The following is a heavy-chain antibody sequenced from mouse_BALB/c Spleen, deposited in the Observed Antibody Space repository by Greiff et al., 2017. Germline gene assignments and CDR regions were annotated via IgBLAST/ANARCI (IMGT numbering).Heavy chain of an antibody. CDR3: ARHDYYAMDY. V-gene: IGHV5-6-5*01. CDR1: GFTFSSYA. Sequence: EVQLVESGGGLVKPGGSLKLSCAASGFTFSSYAMSWVRQTPEERLEWVASISSGGSTYYPDSVKGRFTISRDNARNSLYLQMSSLRSEDTAMYYCARHDYYAMDYWGPGTSVTVSS. J-gene: IGHJ4*01. CDR2: ISSGGST.